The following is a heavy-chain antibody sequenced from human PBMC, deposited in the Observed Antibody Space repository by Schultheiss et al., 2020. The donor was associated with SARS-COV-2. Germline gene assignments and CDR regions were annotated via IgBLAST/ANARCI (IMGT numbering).Heavy chain of an antibody. CDR2: ISSSGSTI. V-gene: IGHV3-48*03. Sequence: GGSLRLSCAASGFTFSSYEMNWVRQAPGKGLEWVSYISSSGSTIYYADSVKGRFTISRDNAKNSLYLQMNSLRAEDTAVYYCARGGYCSSTSCSTSLNWFDPWGQGTLVTSPQ. CDR3: ARGGYCSSTSCSTSLNWFDP. CDR1: GFTFSSYE. J-gene: IGHJ5*02. D-gene: IGHD2-2*01.